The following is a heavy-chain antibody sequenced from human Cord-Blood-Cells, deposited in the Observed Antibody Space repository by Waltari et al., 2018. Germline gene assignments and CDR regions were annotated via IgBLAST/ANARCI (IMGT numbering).Heavy chain of an antibody. CDR2: ISYDGSNK. D-gene: IGHD6-13*01. Sequence: QVQLVESGGGVVQPGRSLRLSCAASGFTFSSYGMHWVRQAPGKGLGWVAVISYDGSNKYYADSVKGRFTISRDNSKNTLYLQMNSLRAEDTAVYYCAKDFGGSSWYYYYYGMDVWGQGTTVTVSS. CDR3: AKDFGGSSWYYYYYGMDV. J-gene: IGHJ6*02. CDR1: GFTFSSYG. V-gene: IGHV3-30*18.